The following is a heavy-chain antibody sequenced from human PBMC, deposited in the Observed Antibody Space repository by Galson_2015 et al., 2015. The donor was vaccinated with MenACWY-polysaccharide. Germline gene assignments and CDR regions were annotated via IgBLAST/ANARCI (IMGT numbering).Heavy chain of an antibody. D-gene: IGHD2-2*01. CDR1: GSRFSNSG. J-gene: IGHJ3*02. CDR3: AREGSRIVFHAFDI. CDR2: IQYDGSNK. V-gene: IGHV3-33*01. Sequence: SLRLSCAASGSRFSNSGMHWVRQAPGKGLEWVAVIQYDGSNKVYADSVEGRFTISRDNSKNTVFLEMNTLGVEDTAVYYCAREGSRIVFHAFDIWGQGTMVTVSS.